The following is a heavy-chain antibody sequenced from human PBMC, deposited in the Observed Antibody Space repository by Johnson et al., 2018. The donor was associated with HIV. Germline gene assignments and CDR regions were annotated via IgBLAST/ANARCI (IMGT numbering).Heavy chain of an antibody. CDR2: INWTGGTT. Sequence: MLLVESGGGVVRPGGSLRLSCAASGFTFDDYGMSWVRQAPGKGLEWVSGINWTGGTTGYADSVKGRFTISRDNAKNSLYLQMNSLRAEDTALYYCARGAYYYDSSGGNDAFDIWGRGTMVTVSS. J-gene: IGHJ3*02. CDR1: GFTFDDYG. D-gene: IGHD3-22*01. CDR3: ARGAYYYDSSGGNDAFDI. V-gene: IGHV3-20*04.